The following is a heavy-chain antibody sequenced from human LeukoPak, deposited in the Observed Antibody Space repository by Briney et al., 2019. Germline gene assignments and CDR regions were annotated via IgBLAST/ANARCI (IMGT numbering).Heavy chain of an antibody. CDR3: ATQATSGWHFS. V-gene: IGHV1-2*02. D-gene: IGHD6-19*01. CDR2: INPNSGGT. J-gene: IGHJ5*02. CDR1: GYTFTGYY. Sequence: ASVKVSCKASGYTFTGYYMHWVRQAPGQGPEWMGWINPNSGGTNYAQKFQGRVTMTRDTSLSTVYMELSRLRSDDTAVYYCATQATSGWHFSWGQGTLVTVSS.